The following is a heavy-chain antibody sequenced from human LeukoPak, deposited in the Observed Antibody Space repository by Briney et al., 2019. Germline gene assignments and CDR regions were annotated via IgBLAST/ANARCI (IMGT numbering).Heavy chain of an antibody. V-gene: IGHV1-8*01. CDR1: GYTFTSYD. CDR3: ARGGYNIPQWYGMGV. J-gene: IGHJ6*02. D-gene: IGHD3-9*01. CDR2: MNPDSGNT. Sequence: ASVKVSCKASGYTFTSYDINWVRQATGQGLEWMGWMNPDSGNTGYAQKFQGRVTMTRNTSISTAYMELSSLRSEDTAVYYCARGGYNIPQWYGMGVWGQGTTVNVSS.